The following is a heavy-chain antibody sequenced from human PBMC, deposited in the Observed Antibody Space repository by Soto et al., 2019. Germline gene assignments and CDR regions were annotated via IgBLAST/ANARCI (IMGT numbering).Heavy chain of an antibody. V-gene: IGHV3-7*01. CDR2: IKQDGSEI. J-gene: IGHJ3*02. Sequence: EVQLVESGGGLVQPGGSLRLSCAASGVTLRDYWMSWVRQAPGKGLEWVANIKQDGSEIYYVDSVEGRFTISRDNVKTPLFLQMNSLRAEATAVYYCLKTPSAFDMWGQGKLVTVSS. CDR1: GVTLRDYW. CDR3: LKTPSAFDM. D-gene: IGHD2-15*01.